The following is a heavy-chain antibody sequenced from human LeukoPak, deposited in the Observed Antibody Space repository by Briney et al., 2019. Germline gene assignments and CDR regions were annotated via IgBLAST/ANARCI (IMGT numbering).Heavy chain of an antibody. V-gene: IGHV1-2*02. CDR3: ARGIVLTISTY. CDR2: INANTGGT. Sequence: ASVTVSFTSSGYTFTFYFMHWVRQPPAQGLEWMGWINANTGGTNYAQKFRGRVTLTSDTSISTAYMELSRLTSDDTAVYYGARGIVLTISTYWGQGTLVTVSS. CDR1: GYTFTFYF. J-gene: IGHJ4*02. D-gene: IGHD5-12*01.